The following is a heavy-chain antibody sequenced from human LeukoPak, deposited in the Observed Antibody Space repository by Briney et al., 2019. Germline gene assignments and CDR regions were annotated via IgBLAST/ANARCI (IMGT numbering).Heavy chain of an antibody. CDR3: ARDQAALAAFDI. V-gene: IGHV3-33*01. J-gene: IGHJ3*02. Sequence: QPGGSLRLSCAASGFTFSSYGMHWVRQAPGKGLEWVAVIWYDGSNKYYADSVKGRFTISRDNSKNTLYLQMNSLRAEDTAVYYCARDQAALAAFDIWGQGTMVTVSS. D-gene: IGHD2-15*01. CDR2: IWYDGSNK. CDR1: GFTFSSYG.